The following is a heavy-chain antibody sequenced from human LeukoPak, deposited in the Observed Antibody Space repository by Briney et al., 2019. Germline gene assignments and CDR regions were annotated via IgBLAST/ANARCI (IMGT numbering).Heavy chain of an antibody. CDR2: IYYSGST. V-gene: IGHV4-39*01. D-gene: IGHD3-10*01. CDR3: ARASEGRDY. Sequence: SETLSLTCTVSGGSISSSSYYWGWIRQPPGKGLEWIGSIYYSGSTYYNPSLKSRVTISADTSKNQFSLKLSSVTAADTAVYYCARASEGRDYWGQGTLVTVSS. J-gene: IGHJ4*02. CDR1: GGSISSSSYY.